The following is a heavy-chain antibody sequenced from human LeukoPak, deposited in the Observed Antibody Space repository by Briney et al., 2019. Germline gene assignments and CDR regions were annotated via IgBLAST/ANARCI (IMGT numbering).Heavy chain of an antibody. CDR1: GYSFTDYY. Sequence: ASVKVSCKESGYSFTDYYMHWVQQAPGQGLEWMGWINPKSGDTKYAQKFQGRITMTRDTSISTSYMELSRLRSDDTAVYYCARERCTTAGCDKSFDSWGQGTLITVSS. J-gene: IGHJ4*02. CDR2: INPKSGDT. D-gene: IGHD2-2*02. V-gene: IGHV1-2*02. CDR3: ARERCTTAGCDKSFDS.